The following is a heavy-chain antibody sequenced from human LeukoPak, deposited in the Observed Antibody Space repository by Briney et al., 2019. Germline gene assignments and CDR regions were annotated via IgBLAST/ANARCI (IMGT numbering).Heavy chain of an antibody. D-gene: IGHD3-9*01. V-gene: IGHV3-7*01. J-gene: IGHJ4*02. CDR1: GFTFSSYW. Sequence: GGSLRLSCAASGFTFSSYWMSWVRQAPGKGLEWVANIKQDGSEKYYVDSVKGRFTISRDNAKNSLYLQMNSLSAEDTAVYYCARERDDILTGYNFDYWGQGTLVTVSS. CDR2: IKQDGSEK. CDR3: ARERDDILTGYNFDY.